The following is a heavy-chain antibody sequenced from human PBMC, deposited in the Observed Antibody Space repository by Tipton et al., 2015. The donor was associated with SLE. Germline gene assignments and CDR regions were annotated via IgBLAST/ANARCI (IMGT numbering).Heavy chain of an antibody. D-gene: IGHD3-10*01. Sequence: TLSLTCAVYGGSFSGYYWSWIRQPPGKGLEWIGEINHSGSTNYNPSLKSRVTISVDTSKNQFSLKLSSVTAADTAVYYCVSGGFGELLDYWGQGTLVTVPS. CDR3: VSGGFGELLDY. CDR1: GGSFSGYY. J-gene: IGHJ4*02. CDR2: INHSGST. V-gene: IGHV4-34*01.